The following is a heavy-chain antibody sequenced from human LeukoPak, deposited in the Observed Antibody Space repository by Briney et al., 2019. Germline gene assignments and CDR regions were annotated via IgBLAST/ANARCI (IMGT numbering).Heavy chain of an antibody. J-gene: IGHJ4*02. Sequence: GGSLRLSCAASGFIFSTYTMNWVRQAPGKGLEWVSSISSTTWYLYHAESVKGRFTTSRDNAKNSLYLQMSGLRGEDTAVYYCAREISGEGFDYWGQGTLVTVSS. CDR3: AREISGEGFDY. D-gene: IGHD7-27*01. CDR1: GFIFSTYT. CDR2: ISSTTWYL. V-gene: IGHV3-21*01.